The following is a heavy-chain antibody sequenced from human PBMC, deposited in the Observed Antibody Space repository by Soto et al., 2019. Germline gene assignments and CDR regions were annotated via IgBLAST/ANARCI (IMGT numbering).Heavy chain of an antibody. CDR3: AKAIVVVPAALYSSGAVGGDAFDI. D-gene: IGHD2-2*01. CDR2: ISGSGGST. Sequence: GGSLRLSCAASGFTFSSYAMSWVRQAPGKGLEWVSAISGSGGSTYYADSVKGRFTISRDNSKNTLYLQMNSLRAEDTAVYYCAKAIVVVPAALYSSGAVGGDAFDIWGQGTMVTVSS. V-gene: IGHV3-23*01. J-gene: IGHJ3*02. CDR1: GFTFSSYA.